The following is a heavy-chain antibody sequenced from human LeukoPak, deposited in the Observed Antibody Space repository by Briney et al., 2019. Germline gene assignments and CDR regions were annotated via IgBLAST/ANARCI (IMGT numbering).Heavy chain of an antibody. V-gene: IGHV1-8*01. J-gene: IGHJ4*02. Sequence: ASVKVSCKASGYTFTSYDINWVRQATGQGLEWMGWMNPNSGNTGYAQKFQGRVTMTRNTSISTAYMELSSLRAEDTAVYYCAKELTTSSGYLHYFDYWGQGTLVTVSS. CDR2: MNPNSGNT. D-gene: IGHD6-19*01. CDR3: AKELTTSSGYLHYFDY. CDR1: GYTFTSYD.